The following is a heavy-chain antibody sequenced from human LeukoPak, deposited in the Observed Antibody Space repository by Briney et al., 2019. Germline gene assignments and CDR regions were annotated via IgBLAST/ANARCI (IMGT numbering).Heavy chain of an antibody. CDR3: ARQKFPEIRIVVVPAAHAGDYMDV. CDR1: GFTFSSYS. D-gene: IGHD2-2*01. J-gene: IGHJ6*03. CDR2: ISGRSTTI. Sequence: GGSLRLSCAVSGFTFSSYSMNWVRQAPGKGMEWVSYISGRSTTIYYADSVKGRFTISRDNGENSLYLQMNSLRAEDTAVYYCARQKFPEIRIVVVPAAHAGDYMDVWGKGTTVTVSS. V-gene: IGHV3-48*01.